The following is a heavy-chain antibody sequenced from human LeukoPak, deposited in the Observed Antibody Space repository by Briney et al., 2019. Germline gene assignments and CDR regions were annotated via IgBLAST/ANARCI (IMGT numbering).Heavy chain of an antibody. CDR2: IYSSGST. Sequence: SETLSLTCTVSGGSLSSYYWSWIRQPPGKGLEWIGYIYSSGSTHYNPSLESRVTISEDTSKNQFSLKLRSVTAADTAIYYCARRSWYVDYWGQGTLVTVSS. V-gene: IGHV4-59*08. CDR3: ARRSWYVDY. D-gene: IGHD6-13*01. CDR1: GGSLSSYY. J-gene: IGHJ4*02.